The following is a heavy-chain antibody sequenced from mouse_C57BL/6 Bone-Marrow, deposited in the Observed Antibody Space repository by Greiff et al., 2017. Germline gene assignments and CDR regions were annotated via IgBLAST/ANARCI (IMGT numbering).Heavy chain of an antibody. V-gene: IGHV1-26*01. CDR2: INPNNGGT. D-gene: IGHD2-3*01. Sequence: VQLQQSGPELVKPGASVKISCKASGYTFTDYYMNWVKQSHGKSLEWIGDINPNNGGTSYNQKFKGKATLTVGKSSSTAYMELRSLTSEDSAVYYVAGDDDVRGYSDVWGTGPRSPSPQ. CDR3: AGDDDVRGYSDV. CDR1: GYTFTDYY. J-gene: IGHJ1*03.